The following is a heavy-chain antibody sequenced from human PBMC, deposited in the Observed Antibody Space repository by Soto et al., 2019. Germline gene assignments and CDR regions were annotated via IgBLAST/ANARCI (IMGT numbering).Heavy chain of an antibody. J-gene: IGHJ4*02. CDR1: GFSLSTSGMC. D-gene: IGHD4-17*01. V-gene: IGHV2-70*01. CDR2: IDWDDDK. CDR3: ARRLGNDYGGNSGFDY. Sequence: SGPTLVNPTQTLTLTCTFSGFSLSTSGMCVSCIRQPPWKALEWLALIDWDDDKYYSTSLKTRLTISKDTSKNQVVLTMTNMDPVDTATYYCARRLGNDYGGNSGFDYWGQGTLVTVS.